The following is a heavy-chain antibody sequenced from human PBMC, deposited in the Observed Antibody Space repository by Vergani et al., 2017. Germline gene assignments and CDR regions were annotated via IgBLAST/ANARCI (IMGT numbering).Heavy chain of an antibody. V-gene: IGHV1-3*01. D-gene: IGHD3-3*01. J-gene: IGHJ4*02. CDR2: INAGNGHT. Sequence: QVQLVQSGAEVKKPGASVKVSCKASGYTFTSYAMHWVRQAPGQRREWMGWINAGNGHTNYSQKLQGRVTITRDTSASTAYMELSSLRSEDTAVYYCARGGGYDFWSGQHYFDYWGQGTLVTVSS. CDR1: GYTFTSYA. CDR3: ARGGGYDFWSGQHYFDY.